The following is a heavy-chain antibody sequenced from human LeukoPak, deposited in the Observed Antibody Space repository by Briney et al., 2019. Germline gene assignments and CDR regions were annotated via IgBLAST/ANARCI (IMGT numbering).Heavy chain of an antibody. CDR2: ISGSGGST. J-gene: IGHJ4*02. D-gene: IGHD4/OR15-4a*01. CDR3: AKESSEGAALDY. CDR1: GFTFSSYE. V-gene: IGHV3-23*01. Sequence: HPGGSLRLSCAASGFTFSSYEMNWVRQAPGKGLEWVSAISGSGGSTYYADSVKGRFTISRDNSKNTLYLQMNSLRAEDTAVYYCAKESSEGAALDYWGQGTLVTVSS.